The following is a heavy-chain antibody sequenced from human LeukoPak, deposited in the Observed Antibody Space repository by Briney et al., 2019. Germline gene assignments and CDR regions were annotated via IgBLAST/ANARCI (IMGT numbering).Heavy chain of an antibody. D-gene: IGHD3-22*01. V-gene: IGHV3-23*01. J-gene: IGHJ4*02. CDR1: GFTFSSYA. CDR2: ISGSGSRT. CDR3: TKRADNTGNTPLDS. Sequence: GGSLRLSCAASGFTFSSYAINWVRQASGKGLEWVSGISGSGSRTYYADSVKGRFTISRDNSKNTLFLQMNSLRAGDTAVYYCTKRADNTGNTPLDSWGQGTLVTVSS.